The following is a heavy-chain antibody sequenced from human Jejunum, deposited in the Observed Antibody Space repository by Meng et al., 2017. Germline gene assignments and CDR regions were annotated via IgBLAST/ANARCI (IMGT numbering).Heavy chain of an antibody. J-gene: IGHJ4*02. Sequence: DVQLVESGGGPVKPGGSLRLSCAGSGFSFSSYSMHWVRQAPGKGLEWVSSISSTSSYADSVKGRFTISRDNAENSLYLQMNSLRAEDTAVYYCARGRVVVVGTPSDYWGQGTLVTVPS. CDR2: ISSTSS. D-gene: IGHD2-15*01. CDR1: GFSFSSYS. CDR3: ARGRVVVVGTPSDY. V-gene: IGHV3-21*01.